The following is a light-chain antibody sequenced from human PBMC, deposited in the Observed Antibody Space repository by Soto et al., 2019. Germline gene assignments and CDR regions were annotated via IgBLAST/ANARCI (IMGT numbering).Light chain of an antibody. Sequence: EIVLTQSPGTLSLSPGERATLSCRASQSVSNNYLAWYQQKPGQAPRLLTYGASSRATGIPDRFSGSGSGTDFTLTISRLEPEDFAIYYCLQDYTYPRTFGGGTKVDIK. CDR2: GAS. CDR3: LQDYTYPRT. CDR1: QSVSNNY. V-gene: IGKV3-20*01. J-gene: IGKJ4*01.